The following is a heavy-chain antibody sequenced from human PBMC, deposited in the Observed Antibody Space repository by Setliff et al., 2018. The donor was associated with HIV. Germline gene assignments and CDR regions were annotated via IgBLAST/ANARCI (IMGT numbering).Heavy chain of an antibody. Sequence: SETLSLTCSVSGDSISNSSSYWGWIRQPPGKELEWIGSIHFSGTTYYNPSLKSRVTISVDTPKKQFHLNLASATAADTAIYYCVKNAYGGRYLTYFDEWGQGTLVTVSS. CDR2: IHFSGTT. D-gene: IGHD1-26*01. V-gene: IGHV4-39*06. CDR1: GDSISNSSSY. J-gene: IGHJ4*02. CDR3: VKNAYGGRYLTYFDE.